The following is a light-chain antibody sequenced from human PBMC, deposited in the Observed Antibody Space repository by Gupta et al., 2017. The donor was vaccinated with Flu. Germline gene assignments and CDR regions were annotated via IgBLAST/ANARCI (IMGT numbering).Light chain of an antibody. J-gene: IGKJ2*02. Sequence: VLTQSPGTLSLSPGERATLSCRASQSVSSCYLAWYQQTPGQAPRLLNYGASSRATGIPSMFGSRGSGTVFILTISRVEPEYVAFYYCQRYGCPSTFGQGTRLEI. CDR1: QSVSSCY. V-gene: IGKV3-20*01. CDR2: GAS. CDR3: QRYGCPST.